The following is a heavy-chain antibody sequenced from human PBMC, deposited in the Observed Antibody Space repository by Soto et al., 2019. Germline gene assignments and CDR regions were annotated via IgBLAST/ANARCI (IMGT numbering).Heavy chain of an antibody. CDR1: GGTISGYY. Sequence: NPSETLSLTCSVSGGTISGYYWTWIRRPAGKGLEWIGRIYSSGNTKYNPSLQSRVTMSLDTSNNQFSLRLTSVTAADTAVYYCARGQRFSDWFDPWGQGTLVTVSS. V-gene: IGHV4-4*07. CDR2: IYSSGNT. J-gene: IGHJ5*02. D-gene: IGHD3-3*01. CDR3: ARGQRFSDWFDP.